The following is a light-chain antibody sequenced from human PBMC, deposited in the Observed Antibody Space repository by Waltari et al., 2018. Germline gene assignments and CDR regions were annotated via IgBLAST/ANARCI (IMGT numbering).Light chain of an antibody. CDR3: QVWDSGSDHPV. V-gene: IGLV3-21*04. Sequence: YVLTHPPTVSAAPGKTARHTGGGNSMGSKSVHWYQQKPGQAPILVIYYDTDRPSGIPERFSGSNSGNTATLTISRVEAGDEADYYCQVWDSGSDHPVFGGGTKLTVL. CDR1: SMGSKS. CDR2: YDT. J-gene: IGLJ2*01.